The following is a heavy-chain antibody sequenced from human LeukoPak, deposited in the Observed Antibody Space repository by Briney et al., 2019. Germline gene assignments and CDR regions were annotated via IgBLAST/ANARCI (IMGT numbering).Heavy chain of an antibody. J-gene: IGHJ3*02. D-gene: IGHD3-10*01. CDR1: GFTFSSYA. CDR3: AKGAPQYYRNPGAFDI. Sequence: PGGSLRPSCAASGFTFSSYAMSWVRQAPGKGLEWVSAISGSGGSTYYADSVKGRFTISRDSSKNTLYLQMNSLRAEDTAVYYCAKGAPQYYRNPGAFDIWGQGTMVTVSS. CDR2: ISGSGGST. V-gene: IGHV3-23*01.